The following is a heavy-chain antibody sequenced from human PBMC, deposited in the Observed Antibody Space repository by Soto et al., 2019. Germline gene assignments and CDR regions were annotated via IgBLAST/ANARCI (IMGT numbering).Heavy chain of an antibody. J-gene: IGHJ4*02. V-gene: IGHV3-33*01. CDR3: AREGMSISLSRGHKDLGY. Sequence: QVRLVESGGGVVQPGGALRLSCAASGFSFSTYGMHWVRQAPGKGLEWVAVIWYDGGNKFYGDSVKGRFTIFRDNSKNTVDLQMNSLRAEDTAVYYCAREGMSISLSRGHKDLGYWGPGTLVTVSS. CDR1: GFSFSTYG. CDR2: IWYDGGNK. D-gene: IGHD3-16*02.